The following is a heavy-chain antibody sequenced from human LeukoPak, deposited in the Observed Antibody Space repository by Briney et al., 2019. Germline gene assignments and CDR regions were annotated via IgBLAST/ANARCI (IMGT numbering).Heavy chain of an antibody. CDR3: ARVGKDEIAVAVHY. V-gene: IGHV1-2*06. CDR1: GYTFTGYY. Sequence: ASVKVSCKASGYTFTGYYMHWVRQAPGQGLEWMGRINPNSGGTNYAQKFQGRVTMTRDTSISTAYMELSRLRSDDRAVYYCARVGKDEIAVAVHYWGQGTLVTVSS. J-gene: IGHJ4*02. D-gene: IGHD6-19*01. CDR2: INPNSGGT.